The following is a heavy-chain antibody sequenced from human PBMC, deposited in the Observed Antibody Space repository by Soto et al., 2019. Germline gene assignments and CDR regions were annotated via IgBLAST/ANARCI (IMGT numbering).Heavy chain of an antibody. D-gene: IGHD3-10*01. CDR3: ARSGDYGYYDY. V-gene: IGHV3-7*01. CDR1: GFIFTNYW. J-gene: IGHJ4*02. CDR2: MNQGGSHK. Sequence: PGGSLRLSCAASGFIFTNYWVTWVRQAPGKGLEWVATMNQGGSHKYYLDSVKGRFIISRDNAKNSLYLQMNSVRADDTAVYYCARSGDYGYYDYWGQGTLVPVSS.